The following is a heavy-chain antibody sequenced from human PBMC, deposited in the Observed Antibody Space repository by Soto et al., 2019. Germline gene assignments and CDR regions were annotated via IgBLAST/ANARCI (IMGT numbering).Heavy chain of an antibody. D-gene: IGHD2-8*01. CDR2: ISAYNGDT. CDR3: ARSGAYCTSITCLFDSF. Sequence: QAQLVQSGGEVKKPGASVKVSCRASGYAFTSYGYAWVRQAPGQGLEWMGWISAYNGDTNYAQKYQDRGPLTTDTSTTTVHMELRNLGSDDTAVYYCARSGAYCTSITCLFDSFWGLGTLVTVSS. J-gene: IGHJ4*02. V-gene: IGHV1-18*01. CDR1: GYAFTSYG.